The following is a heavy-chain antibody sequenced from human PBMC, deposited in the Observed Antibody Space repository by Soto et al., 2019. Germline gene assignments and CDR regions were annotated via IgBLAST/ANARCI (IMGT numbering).Heavy chain of an antibody. CDR2: VSPDGNQK. CDR3: ASQQQRLLGGVSSYWDH. CDR1: GFTLNKFP. Sequence: PXESLRLSCVASGFTLNKFPTHWVRQAPGKGLEWVAIVSPDGNQKSYADSVQGRFSISRDNSKKTVYLQMNDLRREDTALYYCASQQQRLLGGVSSYWDHWGLGTLVTVSS. J-gene: IGHJ4*02. D-gene: IGHD3-16*01. V-gene: IGHV3-30-3*01.